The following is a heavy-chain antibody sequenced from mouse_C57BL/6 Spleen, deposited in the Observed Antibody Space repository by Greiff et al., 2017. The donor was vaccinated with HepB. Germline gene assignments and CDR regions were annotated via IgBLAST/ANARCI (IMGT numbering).Heavy chain of an antibody. CDR1: GYTFTSYW. V-gene: IGHV1-59*01. D-gene: IGHD1-3*01. Sequence: QVQLQQPGAELVRPGTSVKLSCKASGYTFTSYWMYWVKQRPGQGLEWIGVIEPSDSYTNYNQKFKGKATLTVDTSSSTAYMQLSSLTSEDSAVYYCAREIGDSGNYFDYWGQGTTLTVSS. CDR3: AREIGDSGNYFDY. CDR2: IEPSDSYT. J-gene: IGHJ2*01.